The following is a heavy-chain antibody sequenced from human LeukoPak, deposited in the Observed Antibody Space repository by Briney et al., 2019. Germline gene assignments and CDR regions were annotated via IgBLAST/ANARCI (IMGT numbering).Heavy chain of an antibody. CDR1: GGSISSYY. CDR3: ARDLPGSYYADY. V-gene: IGHV4-59*12. J-gene: IGHJ4*02. Sequence: SETLSLTCTVSGGSISSYYWNWIRQPPGKGLEWIGYIYYSGSTNYNPSLKSRVTISVDTSKNQFSLKLSSVTAADTAVYYCARDLPGSYYADYWGQGTLVTVSS. D-gene: IGHD1-26*01. CDR2: IYYSGST.